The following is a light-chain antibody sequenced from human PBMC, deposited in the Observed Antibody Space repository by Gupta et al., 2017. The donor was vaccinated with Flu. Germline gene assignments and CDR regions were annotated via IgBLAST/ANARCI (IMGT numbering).Light chain of an antibody. CDR1: SSTIGSNT. Sequence: QSVLTQPPPASGTPGPRGTILCSGSSSTIGSNTVNWYQQLPGTAPKLLIYSNNQRPSGVPDRFSGSKSGTSASLAISGLQSEDEADYYCAAWDDSLNGLVFGGGTKLTVL. CDR3: AAWDDSLNGLV. V-gene: IGLV1-44*01. J-gene: IGLJ2*01. CDR2: SNN.